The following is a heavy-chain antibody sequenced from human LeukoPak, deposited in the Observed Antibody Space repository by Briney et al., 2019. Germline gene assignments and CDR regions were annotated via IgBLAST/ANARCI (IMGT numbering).Heavy chain of an antibody. V-gene: IGHV3-21*01. CDR2: ISSSSSYI. CDR3: ARDPDTAMVVPVSWFDP. J-gene: IGHJ5*02. D-gene: IGHD5-18*01. Sequence: GGSLRLSCAASGFTFSSYSMNWVRQAPGKGLEWVSSISSSSSYIYYADSVKGRFTISRDNAKNSLYLQMNSLRAEDTAVYYCARDPDTAMVVPVSWFDPWGQGTLVTVSS. CDR1: GFTFSSYS.